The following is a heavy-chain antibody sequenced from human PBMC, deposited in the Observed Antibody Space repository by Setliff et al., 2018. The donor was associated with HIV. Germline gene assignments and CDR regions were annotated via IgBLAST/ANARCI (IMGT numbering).Heavy chain of an antibody. J-gene: IGHJ4*02. CDR1: GDSVSSKSAA. D-gene: IGHD3-16*01. CDR3: ARDPASTAYYARFDY. Sequence: PSQTLSLTCAISGDSVSSKSAAWNWLRQSPSRGLEWLGRTYYRSKWNSDYAPSVKSRVTINPDTSKNKFSLQLNSVTPEDTAVYYCARDPASTAYYARFDYWGQGTPVTVSS. CDR2: TYYRSKWNS. V-gene: IGHV6-1*01.